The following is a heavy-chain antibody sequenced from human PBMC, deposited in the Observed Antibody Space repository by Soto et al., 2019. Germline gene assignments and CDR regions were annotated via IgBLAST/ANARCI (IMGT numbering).Heavy chain of an antibody. J-gene: IGHJ5*02. D-gene: IGHD1-7*01. Sequence: EVQLVESGGGLVQPGGSLRLSCTASGFTFSSYSINWVRQAPGQGLEWISYISSTSATIYYAESVRGRFTVSRDNAKNSVYLQMNSLRAEDTAVYFCARANSLEYNWCDTWGQGTPVTVSS. CDR3: ARANSLEYNWCDT. CDR2: ISSTSATI. CDR1: GFTFSSYS. V-gene: IGHV3-48*01.